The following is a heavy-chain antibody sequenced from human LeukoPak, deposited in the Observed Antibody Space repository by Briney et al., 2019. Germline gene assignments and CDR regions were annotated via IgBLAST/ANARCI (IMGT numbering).Heavy chain of an antibody. V-gene: IGHV4-39*07. CDR3: PRDFKGWELLGAVPSYYFDY. J-gene: IGHJ4*02. CDR1: GGSISSSSYY. D-gene: IGHD1-26*01. CDR2: IYHSGST. Sequence: SETLSLTCSVSGGSISSSSYYWGWIRQPPGKGLEWIGSIYHSGSTYYNPSLKSRVTISVDTSKNQFSLKLSSVTAADTAVYYCPRDFKGWELLGAVPSYYFDYWGQGTLVTVSS.